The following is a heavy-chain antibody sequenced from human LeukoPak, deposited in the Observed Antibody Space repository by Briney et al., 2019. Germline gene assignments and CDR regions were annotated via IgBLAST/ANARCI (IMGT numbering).Heavy chain of an antibody. CDR1: GFTFSTYS. CDR2: ISSSGSYI. J-gene: IGHJ4*02. CDR3: ARDSRQLWPFDH. V-gene: IGHV3-21*06. Sequence: GGSLRLSCAASGFTFSTYSMNWVRQAPGKGLEWVSYISSSGSYIYYADSVKGRFTISRDNAKNSLYLQMNSLRAEDTAVYYCARDSRQLWPFDHWGQGTLVTVSS. D-gene: IGHD5-18*01.